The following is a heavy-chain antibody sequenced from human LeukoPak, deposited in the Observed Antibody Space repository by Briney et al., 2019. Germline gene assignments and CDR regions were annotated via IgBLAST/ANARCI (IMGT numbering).Heavy chain of an antibody. CDR3: ARDPIWYDSSRYYYYYGLDV. V-gene: IGHV6-1*01. CDR2: TYYRSKWYY. CDR1: GDSVSSNSGA. J-gene: IGHJ6*02. D-gene: IGHD3-22*01. Sequence: SQTLSLTCAISGDSVSSNSGAWNRIRQSPSRGLEWLGRTYYRSKWYYDYAASVKSRITINPDTSKNQFSLRLNSVTPEDTAVYYCARDPIWYDSSRYYYYYGLDVWGQGTTVIVSS.